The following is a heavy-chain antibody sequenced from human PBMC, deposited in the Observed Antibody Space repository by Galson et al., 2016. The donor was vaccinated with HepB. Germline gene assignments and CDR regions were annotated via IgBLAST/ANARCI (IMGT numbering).Heavy chain of an antibody. V-gene: IGHV2-5*02. CDR1: GFSLSSSGVG. D-gene: IGHD2-21*02. CDR2: IYWDDDK. CDR3: SRETPGYCGGDCYSGGWFDP. Sequence: PALVKPTQTLTLTCTFSGFSLSSSGVGVGWIRQPPGKALEWLALIYWDDDKRYSPSLKSRLTITKDTSKNQVVLTMTNMDPVDTATNYCSRETPGYCGGDCYSGGWFDPWGQGTLVTVSS. J-gene: IGHJ5*02.